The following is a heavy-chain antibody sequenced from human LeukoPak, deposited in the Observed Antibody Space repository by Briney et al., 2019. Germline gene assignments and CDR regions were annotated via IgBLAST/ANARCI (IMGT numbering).Heavy chain of an antibody. CDR2: IIPIFGTA. CDR3: ARALGYCSSTSCYFSLNWFDP. J-gene: IGHJ5*02. V-gene: IGHV1-69*05. D-gene: IGHD2-2*01. Sequence: ASVKVSCKASGGIFSSYAISWVRQAPGQGLEWMGGIIPIFGTANYVQKFQGRVTITTDESTSTAYMELSSLRSEDTAVYYCARALGYCSSTSCYFSLNWFDPWGQGTLVTVSS. CDR1: GGIFSSYA.